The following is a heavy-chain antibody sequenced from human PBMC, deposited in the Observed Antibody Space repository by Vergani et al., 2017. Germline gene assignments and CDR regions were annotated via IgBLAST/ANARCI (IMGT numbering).Heavy chain of an antibody. CDR1: GGSVSSGSYY. CDR2: IYYSGST. J-gene: IGHJ4*02. CDR3: ARLKKGTYHYDSSGYYYLDY. V-gene: IGHV4-61*10. D-gene: IGHD3-22*01. Sequence: QVQLQESGPGLVKPSETLSLTCTVSGGSVSSGSYYWSWIRQPAGKGLEWIGCIYYSGSTNYNPSLKSRVTISVDTSKKQFSLKLGSVTAADTAVYYCARLKKGTYHYDSSGYYYLDYWGQGTLVTVSS.